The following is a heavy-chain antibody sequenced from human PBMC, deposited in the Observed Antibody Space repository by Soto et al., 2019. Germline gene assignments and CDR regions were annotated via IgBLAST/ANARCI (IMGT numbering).Heavy chain of an antibody. J-gene: IGHJ4*02. V-gene: IGHV1-3*01. CDR1: GYTFTTYA. CDR2: INGGNGNT. CDR3: ARECPPAFGAPPNDY. D-gene: IGHD1-26*01. Sequence: ASVKVSCKASGYTFTTYALHWVRQAPGQRLEWIGWINGGNGNTKFSQKFQGRVTITIDTSAATAYMELSSLRSEDTAVYFCARECPPAFGAPPNDYSGQGALVTVSS.